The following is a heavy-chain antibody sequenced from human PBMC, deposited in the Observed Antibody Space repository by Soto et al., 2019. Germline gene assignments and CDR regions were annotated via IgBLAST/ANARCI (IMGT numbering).Heavy chain of an antibody. D-gene: IGHD6-13*01. J-gene: IGHJ4*02. CDR2: ISGSGGST. Sequence: EVQLLESGGGLVQPGGSLRLSCAASGFTFSNYAVTWVRQAPGKGLEWVSTISGSGGSTYYADSVKGRFTISRDNSKNKLYMQMTSLRAEDTAVYYCAKDHGSSWYEIDYWGQGTLVTGSS. CDR3: AKDHGSSWYEIDY. V-gene: IGHV3-23*01. CDR1: GFTFSNYA.